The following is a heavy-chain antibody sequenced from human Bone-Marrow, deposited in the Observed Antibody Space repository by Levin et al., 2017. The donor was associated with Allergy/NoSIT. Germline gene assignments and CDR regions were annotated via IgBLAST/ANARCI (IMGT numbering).Heavy chain of an antibody. V-gene: IGHV3-53*01. D-gene: IGHD1-14*01. CDR1: GLTVSNNY. CDR3: ARNIPVTDLGF. J-gene: IGHJ4*02. CDR2: IYSGGDT. Sequence: GGSLRLSCAASGLTVSNNYMSWVRQAPGKGLEWVALIYSGGDTYYADSVKGRFTISRDSSKNTLYLQMTSLRTEDTAVYHCARNIPVTDLGFWGRGTLVTVSS.